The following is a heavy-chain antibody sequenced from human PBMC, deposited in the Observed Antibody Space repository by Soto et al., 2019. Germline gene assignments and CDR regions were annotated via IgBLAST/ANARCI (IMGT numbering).Heavy chain of an antibody. CDR3: ARDKERYYYDR. V-gene: IGHV3-33*01. D-gene: IGHD3-22*01. CDR1: GFTFSSYG. CDR2: IWYDGSNK. Sequence: QVQLVESGGGVVQPGRSLRLSCAASGFTFSSYGMHWVRQAPGKGLEWVAVIWYDGSNKYYADSVKGRFTISRDNSKNTLYLQMNSLRAEDTAVYYCARDKERYYYDRWGQGTLVTVSS. J-gene: IGHJ4*02.